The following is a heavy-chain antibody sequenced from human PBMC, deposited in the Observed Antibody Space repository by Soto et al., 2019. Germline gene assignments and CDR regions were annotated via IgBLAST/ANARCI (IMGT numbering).Heavy chain of an antibody. V-gene: IGHV4-59*01. CDR2: SFYSGST. CDR1: GGSISSYY. Sequence: QVQLQESGPGLVKPSETLSLTCTVSGGSISSYYWSWIRQPPGKGLEWIGYSFYSGSTKYNPSLKSRATITVDTSKTHFSLNLTSVTAGDTAVYYCARDKGRYDSGMDVWGQGTTVTVSS. J-gene: IGHJ6*02. CDR3: ARDKGRYDSGMDV. D-gene: IGHD3-9*01.